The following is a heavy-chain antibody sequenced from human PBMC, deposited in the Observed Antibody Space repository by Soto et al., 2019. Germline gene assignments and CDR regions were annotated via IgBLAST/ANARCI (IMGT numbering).Heavy chain of an antibody. D-gene: IGHD1-1*01. J-gene: IGHJ6*02. V-gene: IGHV3-23*01. Sequence: EVQLLESGGGLVQPGGSLRLSCAASGFTFSSYAMSWVRQAPGKGLEWVSAISGSGGSTYYADSVKGRFTISRDNSKNTLYLQMNSVRAEDTAVYYCAKDNEGYYYYYGMDVWGQGTTVTVSS. CDR2: ISGSGGST. CDR3: AKDNEGYYYYYGMDV. CDR1: GFTFSSYA.